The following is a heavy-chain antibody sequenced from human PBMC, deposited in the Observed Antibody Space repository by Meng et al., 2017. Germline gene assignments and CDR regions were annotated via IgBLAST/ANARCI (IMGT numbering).Heavy chain of an antibody. Sequence: VQLQEAGPGLLKPSVPLSLPCAVSGGSSSSSNWWSWVRQPPGKGLEWIGEIYHSGSTNYNPSLKSRVTISVDKSKNQFSLKLSSVTAADTAVYYCARGRYSSGWDRFDYWGQGTLVTVSS. CDR3: ARGRYSSGWDRFDY. J-gene: IGHJ4*02. D-gene: IGHD6-19*01. CDR1: GGSSSSSNW. CDR2: IYHSGST. V-gene: IGHV4-4*02.